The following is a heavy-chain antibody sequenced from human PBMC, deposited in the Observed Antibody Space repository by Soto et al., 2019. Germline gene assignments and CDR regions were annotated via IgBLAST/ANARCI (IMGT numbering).Heavy chain of an antibody. CDR3: ETNSGQAV. J-gene: IGHJ6*04. Sequence: QVQLVESGGGVVQPGRSLRLSCAASGFTFSSYGMHWVRQAPGKGLDRVAVIWYDGSNKYYAVSVKGRFTISRDNSKNTLYLHMTSPRAEDTAVYYCETNSGQAVWGKGTTVTFSS. V-gene: IGHV3-33*01. D-gene: IGHD5-12*01. CDR1: GFTFSSYG. CDR2: IWYDGSNK.